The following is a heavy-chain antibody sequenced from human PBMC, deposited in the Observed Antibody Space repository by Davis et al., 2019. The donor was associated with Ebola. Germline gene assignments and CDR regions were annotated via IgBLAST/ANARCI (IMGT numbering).Heavy chain of an antibody. CDR2: INPNSGGT. CDR3: ARGGKVWWLPPHYYYYMDV. CDR1: GYTFTGYY. D-gene: IGHD5-12*01. Sequence: ASVKVSCKASGYTFTGYYMHWVRQAPGQGLEWMGWINPNSGGTNYAQKFQGRVTMTRDTSISTAYMELSRLRSDDTAVYYCARGGKVWWLPPHYYYYMDVWGKGTTVTVSS. V-gene: IGHV1-2*02. J-gene: IGHJ6*03.